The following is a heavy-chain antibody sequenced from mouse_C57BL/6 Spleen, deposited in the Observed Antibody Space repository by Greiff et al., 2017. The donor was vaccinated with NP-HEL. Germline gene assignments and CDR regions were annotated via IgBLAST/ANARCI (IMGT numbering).Heavy chain of an antibody. D-gene: IGHD1-1*01. CDR1: GFTFSSYA. Sequence: EVQLQESGGGLVKPGGSLKLSCAASGFTFSSYAMSWVRQTPEKRLEWVATISDGGSYTYYPDNVKGRFTISRDNAKNNLYLQMSHLKSEDTAMYYCARDKVYYGSSYGAMDYWGQGTSVTVSS. V-gene: IGHV5-4*01. CDR3: ARDKVYYGSSYGAMDY. J-gene: IGHJ4*01. CDR2: ISDGGSYT.